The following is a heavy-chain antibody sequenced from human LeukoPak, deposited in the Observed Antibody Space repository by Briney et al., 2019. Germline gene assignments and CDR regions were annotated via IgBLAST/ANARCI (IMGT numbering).Heavy chain of an antibody. CDR3: ARQVAGVNDY. D-gene: IGHD6-19*01. Sequence: GGSLRLSCAASGFTFSSYWMSWVRQAPGKGLEWVANIKQDGSEKYYVDSVKGRFTIFRDNAKSSLYLQMNSLRVEDTAVYYCARQVAGVNDYWGQGTLVTVSS. J-gene: IGHJ4*02. V-gene: IGHV3-7*01. CDR1: GFTFSSYW. CDR2: IKQDGSEK.